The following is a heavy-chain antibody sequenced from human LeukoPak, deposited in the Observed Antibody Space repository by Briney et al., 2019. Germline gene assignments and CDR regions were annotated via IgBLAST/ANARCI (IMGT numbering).Heavy chain of an antibody. CDR1: GGSISSGGYY. CDR2: IYYSGST. CDR3: ARGPFTRFDY. J-gene: IGHJ4*02. Sequence: SETLSLTCTVSGGSISSGGYYWSRIRQHPGKGLEWIGYIYYSGSTYYNPSLKSRVTISVDTSNNQFSLKLSSVTAADTAVYYCARGPFTRFDYWGQGTLVTVSS. V-gene: IGHV4-31*03.